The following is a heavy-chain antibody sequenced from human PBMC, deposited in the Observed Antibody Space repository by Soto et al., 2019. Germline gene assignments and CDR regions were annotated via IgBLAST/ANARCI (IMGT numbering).Heavy chain of an antibody. V-gene: IGHV4-31*03. CDR1: GGSISSCGYY. CDR3: ARGRYSSSWYRINYYMDV. Sequence: PSETLSLTCTVSGGSISSCGYYWSWIRQHPGKGLEWIGYIYYSGSTYYNPSLKSRVTISVDTSKNQFSLKLSSVTAADTAVYYCARGRYSSSWYRINYYMDVWGKGTTVTVSS. D-gene: IGHD6-13*01. CDR2: IYYSGST. J-gene: IGHJ6*03.